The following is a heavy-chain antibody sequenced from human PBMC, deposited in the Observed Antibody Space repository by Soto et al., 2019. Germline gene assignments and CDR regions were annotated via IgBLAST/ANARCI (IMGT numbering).Heavy chain of an antibody. J-gene: IGHJ6*02. Sequence: LSLTCTVSGGSISSGGYYWSWIRQHPGKGLEWIGYIYYSGSTYYNPSLKSRVTISVDTSKNQFSLKLSSVTAADTAVYYCARSLQTYYYGMDVWGQGTTVTVSS. CDR2: IYYSGST. D-gene: IGHD3-16*02. CDR3: ARSLQTYYYGMDV. V-gene: IGHV4-31*03. CDR1: GGSISSGGYY.